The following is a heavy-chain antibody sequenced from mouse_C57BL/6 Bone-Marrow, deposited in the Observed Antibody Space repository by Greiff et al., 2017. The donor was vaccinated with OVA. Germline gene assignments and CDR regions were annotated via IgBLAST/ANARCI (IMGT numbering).Heavy chain of an antibody. CDR2: IDPANGNT. CDR3: ARGYAHYWYFDV. V-gene: IGHV14-3*01. Sequence: EVQLQQSVAELVRPGASVKLSCTASGFNIKNTYMHWVRQRPEQGLEWIGRIDPANGNTKYAPKLQGKATITEDTSSNTAYLQLSSLTSEDAAIYYCARGYAHYWYFDVWGTGTTVTVSS. D-gene: IGHD2-2*01. J-gene: IGHJ1*03. CDR1: GFNIKNTY.